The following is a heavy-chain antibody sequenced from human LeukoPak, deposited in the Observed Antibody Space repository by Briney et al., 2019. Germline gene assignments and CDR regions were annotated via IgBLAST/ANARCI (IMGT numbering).Heavy chain of an antibody. D-gene: IGHD2-15*01. CDR2: IIPIFGTA. J-gene: IGHJ5*02. CDR1: GGTFSSYA. CDR3: AATATLGFRFDP. Sequence: AASVNVSCKASGGTFSSYAISWVRQAPGQGLEWMGGIIPIFGTANYAQKFQGRVTITADESTSTAYMELSSLRSEDTAVYYCAATATLGFRFDPWGQGTLVTVSS. V-gene: IGHV1-69*13.